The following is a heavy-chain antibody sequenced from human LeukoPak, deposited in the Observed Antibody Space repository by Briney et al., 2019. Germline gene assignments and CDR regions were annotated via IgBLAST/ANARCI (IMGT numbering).Heavy chain of an antibody. J-gene: IGHJ3*02. D-gene: IGHD2-15*01. Sequence: GGSLRLSCAASGFTFKTYWMHWVRQAPGKGLVWVSHSNSDGSSTSYADSVRGRFTISRDNAKNTLYLQMNSLRAEDTAVYHCARISLDAFDIWGQGTMVTVSS. CDR3: ARISLDAFDI. CDR2: SNSDGSST. CDR1: GFTFKTYW. V-gene: IGHV3-74*01.